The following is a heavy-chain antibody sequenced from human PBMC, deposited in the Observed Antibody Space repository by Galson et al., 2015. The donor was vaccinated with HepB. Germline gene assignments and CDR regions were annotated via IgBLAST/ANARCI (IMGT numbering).Heavy chain of an antibody. CDR3: ARVGTSSNAFDI. J-gene: IGHJ3*02. CDR2: IIPIFGAA. V-gene: IGHV1-69*13. Sequence: SVKVSCKASGGTFSSYAISWVRQAPGQGLEWMGGIIPIFGAANYAQKFQGRVTITADESTSTAYMELSSLRSEDTAVYYCARVGTSSNAFDIWGQGTMVTVSS. D-gene: IGHD1-26*01. CDR1: GGTFSSYA.